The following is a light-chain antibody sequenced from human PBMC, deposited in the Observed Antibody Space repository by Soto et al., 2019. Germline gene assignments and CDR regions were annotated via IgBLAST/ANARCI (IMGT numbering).Light chain of an antibody. CDR3: HPRHSWPQT. Sequence: EILLTPSPATLSAFPSDRVTLSCRASQYINTRLAWYQHRPGQAPRILIYQTSRLAAGIPSRFSASGSGTDCTLTISVLQPEDCALYYGHPRHSWPQTFGQGTKVDIK. J-gene: IGKJ1*01. V-gene: IGKV3D-11*03. CDR2: QTS. CDR1: QYINTR.